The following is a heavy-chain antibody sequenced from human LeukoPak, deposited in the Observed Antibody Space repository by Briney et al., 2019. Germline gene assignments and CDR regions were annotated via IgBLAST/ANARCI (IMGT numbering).Heavy chain of an antibody. CDR2: IYYSGST. V-gene: IGHV4-30-4*01. J-gene: IGHJ3*02. CDR1: GGSISSGDYY. D-gene: IGHD4-11*01. Sequence: KTSETLSLTCTVSGGSISSGDYYWSWIRQPPGKGLEWIGYIYYSGSTYYNPSLKSRVTISVDTSKNQFPLKLSSVTAADTAVYYCASSTSLDAFDIWGQGTMVTVSS. CDR3: ASSTSLDAFDI.